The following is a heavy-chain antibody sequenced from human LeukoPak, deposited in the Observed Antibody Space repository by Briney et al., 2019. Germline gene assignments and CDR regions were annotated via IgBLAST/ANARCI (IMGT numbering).Heavy chain of an antibody. CDR2: IYYSGST. D-gene: IGHD3-3*01. V-gene: IGHV4-39*01. CDR1: GGSISSSSYY. Sequence: PSETLSLTCTVSGGSISSSSYYWGWIRQPPGKRLEWIGSIYYSGSTYYNPSLKSRVTISVDTSKNQFSLKLSSVTAADTAVYYCARRLNYDFWSGPLDAFDIWGQGTMVTVSS. J-gene: IGHJ3*02. CDR3: ARRLNYDFWSGPLDAFDI.